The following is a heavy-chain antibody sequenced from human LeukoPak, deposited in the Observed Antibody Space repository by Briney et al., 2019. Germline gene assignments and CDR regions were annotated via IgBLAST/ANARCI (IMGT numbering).Heavy chain of an antibody. Sequence: SETLSLTCTVSGDSVSSYYWSWIRQPPGKGLEWIGYIYYSGSTNYNPSLKSRVTISVDTSKNQFSLKLSSVTAADTAVYYCAREGRDGSDNWGQGTLVTVSS. V-gene: IGHV4-59*02. D-gene: IGHD5-24*01. J-gene: IGHJ4*02. CDR3: AREGRDGSDN. CDR1: GDSVSSYY. CDR2: IYYSGST.